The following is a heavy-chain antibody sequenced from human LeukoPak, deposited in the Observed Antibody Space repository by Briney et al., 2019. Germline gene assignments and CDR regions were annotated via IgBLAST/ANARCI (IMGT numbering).Heavy chain of an antibody. CDR1: GYTFTSYY. V-gene: IGHV1-46*01. CDR2: INPSGGST. Sequence: ASVKVSCKASGYTFTSYYMHWVRQAPGQGLEWMGIINPSGGSTSYAQKFQGRVTMTRDMSTSTVYMELSSLRSEDTAVYYCARDFVRVSIAARSDAFDIWGQGTMVTVSS. J-gene: IGHJ3*02. CDR3: ARDFVRVSIAARSDAFDI. D-gene: IGHD6-6*01.